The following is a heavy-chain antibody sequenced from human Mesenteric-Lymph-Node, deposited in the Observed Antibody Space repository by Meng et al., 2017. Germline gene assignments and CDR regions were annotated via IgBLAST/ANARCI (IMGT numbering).Heavy chain of an antibody. CDR2: ISSGIDRT. D-gene: IGHD3-16*02. J-gene: IGHJ4*02. CDR3: ARGHGGQIVPVDS. V-gene: IGHV1-69*10. CDR1: GGRFSSYA. Sequence: QVHLVQSGTEVKKPGSSVNVSCTASGGRFSSYALSWVRQARGQGPEWMGGISSGIDRTHYAQKFRGRVTITADKSTSTDYMELRSLTSEDTAVYYCARGHGGQIVPVDSWGQGTLVTVSS.